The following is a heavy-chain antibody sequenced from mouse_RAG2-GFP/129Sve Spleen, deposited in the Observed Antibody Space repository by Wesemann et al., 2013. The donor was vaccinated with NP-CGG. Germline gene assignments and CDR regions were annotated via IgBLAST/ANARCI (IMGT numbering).Heavy chain of an antibody. CDR1: GFTFSSYA. D-gene: IGHD2-3*01. CDR3: ANDGYYRTFAY. J-gene: IGHJ3*01. CDR2: ISSGGST. V-gene: IGHV5-6-5*01. Sequence: VESGGGLVKPGGSLKLSCAASGFTFSSYAMSWVRQTPEKRLEWVASISSGGSTYYPDSVKGRFTISRDNARNILYLQMSSLRSEDTAMYYCANDGYYRTFAYWGQGTLVTVSA.